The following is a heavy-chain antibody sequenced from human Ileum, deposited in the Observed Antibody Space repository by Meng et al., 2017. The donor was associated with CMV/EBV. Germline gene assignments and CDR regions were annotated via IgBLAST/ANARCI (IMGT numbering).Heavy chain of an antibody. CDR1: GGSISSSSYY. D-gene: IGHD6-19*01. CDR3: ARDLNGQWLVLGGFDY. V-gene: IGHV4-39*07. Sequence: GSLRLSCTVSGGSISSSSYYWGWIRQPPGKGLEWIGSIYYSGSTYYNPSLKSRVTISVDTSKNQFSLKLSSVTAADTAVYYCARDLNGQWLVLGGFDYWGQGTLVTVSS. CDR2: IYYSGST. J-gene: IGHJ4*02.